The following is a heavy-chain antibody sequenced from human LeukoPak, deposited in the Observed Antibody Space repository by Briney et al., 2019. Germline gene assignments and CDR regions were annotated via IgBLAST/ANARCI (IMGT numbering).Heavy chain of an antibody. CDR1: GGSISSSSYY. CDR2: IYYSGST. D-gene: IGHD6-13*01. V-gene: IGHV4-39*01. CDR3: ASSAAGDYFDY. J-gene: IGHJ4*02. Sequence: SETLSLTCTVSGGSISSSSYYWGWIRQPPGKGLEWIGSIYYSGSTYYNPSLKSRVTISVDTSKNQFSLKLSSVTAADTAVYYCASSAAGDYFDYWGQGTLVTVSS.